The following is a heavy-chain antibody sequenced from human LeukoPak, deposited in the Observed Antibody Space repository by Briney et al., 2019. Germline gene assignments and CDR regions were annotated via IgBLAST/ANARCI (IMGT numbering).Heavy chain of an antibody. CDR2: IYYSGST. Sequence: SETLSLTCTESRGSISSYYWSWIRQPPGKGLEWIGYIYYSGSTNYNPSLKSRVTISVDTSKNQFSLKLSSVTAADTAVYYCARGPGGSRPRGYFQHWGQGTLVTVSS. CDR3: ARGPGGSRPRGYFQH. J-gene: IGHJ1*01. V-gene: IGHV4-59*01. D-gene: IGHD2-15*01. CDR1: RGSISSYY.